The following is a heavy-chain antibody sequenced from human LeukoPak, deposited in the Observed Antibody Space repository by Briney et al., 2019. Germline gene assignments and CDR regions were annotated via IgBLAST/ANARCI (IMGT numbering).Heavy chain of an antibody. CDR1: GFTFDDYA. V-gene: IGHV3-9*03. CDR2: ISWNSGSI. D-gene: IGHD4-17*01. Sequence: PGRSLRLSCAASGFTFDDYAMHWVRQAPGKGLEWVSGISWNSGSIGYADSVKGRFTISRDNAKNSLYLQMNSLRAEDMALYYCAKGIDGNGDYPYDYWGQGTLVTVSS. CDR3: AKGIDGNGDYPYDY. J-gene: IGHJ4*02.